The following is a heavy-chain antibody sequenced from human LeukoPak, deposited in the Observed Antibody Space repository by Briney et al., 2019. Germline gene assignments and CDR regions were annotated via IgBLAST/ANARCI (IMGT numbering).Heavy chain of an antibody. CDR2: IRSKAYRGTT. D-gene: IGHD5-18*01. V-gene: IGHV3-49*04. CDR3: TRGPTQLWLYSGMDV. J-gene: IGHJ6*02. Sequence: GRSLRLSCRAYRFTFADHAVSWVSQARGKGLEWVGFIRSKAYRGTTEYAPSVKGRFTISRDDSISIAYLQMNSLKTEDTAIYYCTRGPTQLWLYSGMDVWGQGTTVIVSS. CDR1: RFTFADHA.